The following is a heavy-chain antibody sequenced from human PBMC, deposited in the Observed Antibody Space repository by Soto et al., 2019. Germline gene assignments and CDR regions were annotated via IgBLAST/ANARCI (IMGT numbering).Heavy chain of an antibody. V-gene: IGHV4-4*02. CDR3: ARDRRNFGVPFDT. D-gene: IGHD3-10*01. CDR1: GASITSSNW. Sequence: QVQLQESGPGLVKPSGTLSLTCDVFGASITSSNWWSWVRQSPGGGLEWIGEVFHGGSTNYNPSLKSRVTVSLDKSTNQFSVILTSLAAADAAVYYCARDRRNFGVPFDTWCQGIRVTVSS. CDR2: VFHGGST. J-gene: IGHJ4*02.